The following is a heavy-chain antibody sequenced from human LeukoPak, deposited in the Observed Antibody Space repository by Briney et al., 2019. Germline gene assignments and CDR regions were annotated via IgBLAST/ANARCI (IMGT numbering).Heavy chain of an antibody. CDR3: ARDDSSLLWFGELLSHYYFDY. V-gene: IGHV3-74*01. J-gene: IGHJ4*02. CDR1: GFTFSSYW. D-gene: IGHD3-10*01. CDR2: INSDGSST. Sequence: GGSLRLSCAASGFTFSSYWMHWVRQAPGKGLVWVSRINSDGSSTNYADSVKGRFTISRDNAKNTLYLQMNSLRAEDTAVYYCARDDSSLLWFGELLSHYYFDYWGQGTLVTVSS.